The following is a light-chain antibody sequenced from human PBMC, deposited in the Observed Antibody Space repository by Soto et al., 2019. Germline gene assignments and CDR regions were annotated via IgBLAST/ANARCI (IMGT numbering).Light chain of an antibody. J-gene: IGLJ3*02. V-gene: IGLV2-23*01. CDR2: EGA. CDR1: SSDVGSYNL. CDR3: CSYAGSSTSWV. Sequence: QSALTQPASVSGSPGQSITISCTGTSSDVGSYNLVSWYQQLPGKAPKLMIYEGAKRPSGVSNRFSGSKSGNTASLTISGLQAEDEADYYCCSYAGSSTSWVFGGGTKLTVL.